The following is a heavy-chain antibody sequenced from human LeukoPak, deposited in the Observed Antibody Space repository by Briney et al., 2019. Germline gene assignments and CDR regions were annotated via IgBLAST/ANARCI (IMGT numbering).Heavy chain of an antibody. CDR1: GGTFSTYA. J-gene: IGHJ4*02. Sequence: ASVKVSCKASGGTFSTYAISWVRQAPGQGLEWMGWINPNSGGTNYAQKFQGRVTMTRDTSISTAYMELSRLRSDDTAVYYCASLSYDYVWGSYRSDDYWGQGTLVTVSS. D-gene: IGHD3-16*02. CDR2: INPNSGGT. V-gene: IGHV1-2*02. CDR3: ASLSYDYVWGSYRSDDY.